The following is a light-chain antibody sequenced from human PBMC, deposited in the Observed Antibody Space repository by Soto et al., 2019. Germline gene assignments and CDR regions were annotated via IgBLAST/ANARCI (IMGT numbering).Light chain of an antibody. J-gene: IGLJ2*01. V-gene: IGLV7-43*01. CDR1: TGAVTSAYY. CDR3: LLYNGADVV. Sequence: QAVVTQEPSLTVYPGGTDTLTCASRTGAVTSAYYPNWCQQKPGQAHRALIYSTDNKHSWTPARFSGSLLGGKAALTLSSVQQEDEDDYYGLLYNGADVVFGGGTKGTVL. CDR2: STD.